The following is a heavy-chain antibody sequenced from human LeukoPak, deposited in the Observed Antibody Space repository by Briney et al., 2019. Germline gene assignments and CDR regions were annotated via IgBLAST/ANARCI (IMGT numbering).Heavy chain of an antibody. CDR2: ISYDGSNK. V-gene: IGHV3-30*18. J-gene: IGHJ4*02. CDR3: ANTPAAIGYFDY. D-gene: IGHD2-2*01. Sequence: VGSLRLSCAASGFTFSSYGMHWVRQAPGKGLEWVAVISYDGSNKYYADSVKGRFTISRDNSKNTLYLQMNSLRAEDTAVYYCANTPAAIGYFDYWGQGTLVTVSS. CDR1: GFTFSSYG.